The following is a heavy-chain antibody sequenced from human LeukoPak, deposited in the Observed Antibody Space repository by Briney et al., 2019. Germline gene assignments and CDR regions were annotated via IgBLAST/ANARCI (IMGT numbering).Heavy chain of an antibody. CDR2: ISAYNGNT. J-gene: IGHJ6*03. CDR1: GYTFTSYG. V-gene: IGHV1-18*01. D-gene: IGHD3-10*01. CDR3: AREFTRITMVRGVNYYYYYMDV. Sequence: ASVKVSCKASGYTFTSYGISWVRQAPGQGLEWMGWISAYNGNTNYAQKLQGRVTMTTDTSTSTAYMELSSLRSEDTAVYYCAREFTRITMVRGVNYYYYYMDVWGKGTTVTISS.